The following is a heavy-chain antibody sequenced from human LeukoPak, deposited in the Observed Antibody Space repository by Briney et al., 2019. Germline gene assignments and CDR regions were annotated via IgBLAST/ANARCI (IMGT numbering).Heavy chain of an antibody. CDR3: ATLGYCTGGDCYQDDF. D-gene: IGHD2-8*02. J-gene: IGHJ4*02. CDR2: IYYSGST. V-gene: IGHV4-59*01. CDR1: GGSISSYY. Sequence: PSETLSLTCTVSGGSISSYYWSWIRQPPGKGLEWIGYIYYSGSTNYNPSLKSRVTISVDTSKNQFSLSLTSVTAADSAVYYCATLGYCTGGDCYQDDFWGQGTLVTVSS.